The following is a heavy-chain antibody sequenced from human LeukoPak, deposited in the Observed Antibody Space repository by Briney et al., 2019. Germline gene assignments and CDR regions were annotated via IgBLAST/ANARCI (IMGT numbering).Heavy chain of an antibody. Sequence: GGSLRLSCAASGFTFSSYGMHWVRQAPGKGLEWVAFIRYDGSNKYYADSVKGRFTISRDNSKNTLYLQMNSLRAEDTAVYYCARDRRIAVAGTGNDYWGQGTLVTVSS. V-gene: IGHV3-30*02. D-gene: IGHD6-19*01. J-gene: IGHJ4*02. CDR2: IRYDGSNK. CDR1: GFTFSSYG. CDR3: ARDRRIAVAGTGNDY.